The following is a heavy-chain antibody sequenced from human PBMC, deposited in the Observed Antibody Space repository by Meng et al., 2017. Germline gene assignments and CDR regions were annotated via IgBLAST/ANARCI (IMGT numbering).Heavy chain of an antibody. Sequence: SETLSLTCTVSGGSISSYYWSWIRQPPGKGLEWIGYIYYSGSTNYNPSLKSRVTISVDTSKNQFSLKLSSLTAADTAVYYCARVLLLPRTYYYDSSGYYYYFDYWGQGTLVTVSS. CDR2: IYYSGST. D-gene: IGHD3-22*01. CDR1: GGSISSYY. CDR3: ARVLLLPRTYYYDSSGYYYYFDY. V-gene: IGHV4-59*01. J-gene: IGHJ4*02.